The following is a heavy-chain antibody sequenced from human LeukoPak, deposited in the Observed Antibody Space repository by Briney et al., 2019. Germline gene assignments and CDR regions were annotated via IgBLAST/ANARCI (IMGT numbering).Heavy chain of an antibody. CDR2: IWYDGSNK. V-gene: IGHV3-33*01. D-gene: IGHD1-26*01. CDR3: ARDRPLFELDY. J-gene: IGHJ4*02. Sequence: PGGSLRLSCAASGITFSSYGMHWVRQAPGKGLEWVAVIWYDGSNKYYADSVKGRFTISRDNSKNTLYLQMNSLRAEDTAVYYCARDRPLFELDYWGQGTLVTVSS. CDR1: GITFSSYG.